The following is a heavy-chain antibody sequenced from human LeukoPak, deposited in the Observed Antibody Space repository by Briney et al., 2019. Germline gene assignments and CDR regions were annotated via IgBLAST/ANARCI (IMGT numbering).Heavy chain of an antibody. CDR2: ISAYNGNT. CDR1: GYTFTSYG. Sequence: ASVKVSCKASGYTFTSYGISWVRQAPGQGLEWMGWISAYNGNTNYAQKFQGRVTITADKSTSTAYMELSSLRSEDTAVYYCARVGNPDYYGSGDSMPFDYWGQGTLVTVSS. V-gene: IGHV1-18*01. J-gene: IGHJ4*02. D-gene: IGHD3-10*01. CDR3: ARVGNPDYYGSGDSMPFDY.